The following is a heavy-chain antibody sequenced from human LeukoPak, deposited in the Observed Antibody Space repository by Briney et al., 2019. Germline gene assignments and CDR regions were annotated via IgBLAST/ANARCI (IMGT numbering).Heavy chain of an antibody. CDR2: ISNSSSYK. CDR1: GFTFSSYS. V-gene: IGHV3-21*01. Sequence: GGSLRLSCVASGFTFSSYSMNWVRQAPGEGLEWVSSISNSSSYKYYTDSVKSRFTISRDNAKNSLYLQMNSLRAEDTAVYYCARSAAGTYYWGQGTLVTVSS. J-gene: IGHJ4*02. D-gene: IGHD1-1*01. CDR3: ARSAAGTYY.